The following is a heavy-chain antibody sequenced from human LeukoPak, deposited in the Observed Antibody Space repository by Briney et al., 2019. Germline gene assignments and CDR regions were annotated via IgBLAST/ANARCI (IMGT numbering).Heavy chain of an antibody. CDR3: AKDMCFDWTPYYFDY. J-gene: IGHJ4*02. CDR1: GFTFSNYA. D-gene: IGHD3-9*01. CDR2: ISGSGGST. Sequence: GGSLRLSCAASGFTFSNYAMSWVRQAPGKGLEWVSAISGSGGSTYYADSVKGRFTISRDNSKNTLYLQMNSLRAEDTAVYYCAKDMCFDWTPYYFDYWGQGTLVTVSS. V-gene: IGHV3-23*01.